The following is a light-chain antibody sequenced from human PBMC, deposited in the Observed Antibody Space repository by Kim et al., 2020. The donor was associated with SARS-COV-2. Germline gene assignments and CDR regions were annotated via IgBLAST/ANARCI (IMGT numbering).Light chain of an antibody. Sequence: VAPGERATLSCRASQSVSSNLAWYQQKPGQAPRLLIYGASTRATGIPARFSGSGSGTEFTLTISSLQSEDFAVYYCQQYNNWRITFGQGTRLEIK. V-gene: IGKV3-15*01. CDR2: GAS. J-gene: IGKJ5*01. CDR3: QQYNNWRIT. CDR1: QSVSSN.